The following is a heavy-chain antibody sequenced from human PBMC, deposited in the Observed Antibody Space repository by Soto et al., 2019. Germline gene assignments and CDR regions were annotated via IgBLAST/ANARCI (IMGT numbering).Heavy chain of an antibody. J-gene: IGHJ4*02. Sequence: SETLSLTCTVSGGSISSYYWSWIRQPPGKGLEWIGYIYYSGSTNYNPSLKSRVTISVDTSKNQFSLKLSSVTAADTAVYYCARGVPYDFWSGPIYFDYWGQGTLVTVSS. V-gene: IGHV4-59*01. CDR2: IYYSGST. CDR3: ARGVPYDFWSGPIYFDY. D-gene: IGHD3-3*01. CDR1: GGSISSYY.